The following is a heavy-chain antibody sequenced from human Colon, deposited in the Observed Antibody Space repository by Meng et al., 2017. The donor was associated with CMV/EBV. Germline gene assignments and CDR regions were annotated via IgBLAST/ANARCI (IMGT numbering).Heavy chain of an antibody. CDR2: IITISGTT. J-gene: IGHJ4*02. CDR3: ARVICGGDCYLDY. D-gene: IGHD2-21*02. V-gene: IGHV1-69*01. CDR1: KGTFTSYP. Sequence: VQLEQSGAEVKKPGSSVNVSCKASKGTFTSYPISWERQGPGQGFEWVGGIITISGTTDYAQKFQGRVTITADESTSTAYMKLSNLRSEDTAIYYCARVICGGDCYLDYWGRGTLVTVSS.